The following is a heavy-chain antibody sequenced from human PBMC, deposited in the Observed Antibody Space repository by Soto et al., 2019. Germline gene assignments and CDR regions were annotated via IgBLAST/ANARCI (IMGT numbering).Heavy chain of an antibody. V-gene: IGHV1-69*01. CDR3: AREAGYCSSTSCYNWFDP. J-gene: IGHJ5*02. Sequence: QVQLAQSGAEVKKPGSSVKVSCKASGGTFSSYAISWVRQAPGQGLEWMGGIIPIFGTANYAQKFQGRVTITADESTSTAYMELSSLRSEDTAVYYCAREAGYCSSTSCYNWFDPWGQGTLVTVSS. CDR2: IIPIFGTA. D-gene: IGHD2-2*01. CDR1: GGTFSSYA.